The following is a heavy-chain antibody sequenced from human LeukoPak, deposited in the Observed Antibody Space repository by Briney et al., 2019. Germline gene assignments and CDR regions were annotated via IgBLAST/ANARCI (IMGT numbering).Heavy chain of an antibody. Sequence: GGSLRLSCAASGFTFSSYAMSWVRQAPGKGLEWVSAISGSGGGTYYADSVKGRFTISRDNSKNTLYLQMNSLRAEDTAVYYCAKGGRYCSGGSCSRFDPWGQGTLVTVSS. J-gene: IGHJ5*02. CDR1: GFTFSSYA. D-gene: IGHD2-15*01. CDR2: ISGSGGGT. CDR3: AKGGRYCSGGSCSRFDP. V-gene: IGHV3-23*01.